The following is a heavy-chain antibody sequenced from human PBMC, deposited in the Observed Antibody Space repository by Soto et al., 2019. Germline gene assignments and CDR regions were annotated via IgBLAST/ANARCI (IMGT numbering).Heavy chain of an antibody. CDR2: IYYSGST. J-gene: IGHJ5*02. D-gene: IGHD2-15*01. V-gene: IGHV4-59*01. CDR1: GGSISSYY. Sequence: PSETLSLTCTVSGGSISSYYWSWIRQPPGKGLEWIGYIYYSGSTNYNPSLKSRVTISVDTSKNQFPLKLSSVTAADTAVYYCARDRRCSGGSCYNWFDPWGQGTLVTVSS. CDR3: ARDRRCSGGSCYNWFDP.